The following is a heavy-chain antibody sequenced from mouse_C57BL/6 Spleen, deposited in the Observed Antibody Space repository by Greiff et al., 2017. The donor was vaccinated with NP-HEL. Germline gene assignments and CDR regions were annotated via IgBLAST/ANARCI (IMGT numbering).Heavy chain of an antibody. CDR2: IRNKANGYTT. CDR1: GFTFTDYY. Sequence: EVMLVESGGGLVQPGGSLSLSCAASGFTFTDYYMSWVRQPPGKALAWLGFIRNKANGYTTEYSASVKGRSTISRDHSPSILYLQMNALRAEASATYYGARSDYYAMDYWGQGTSVTVSS. J-gene: IGHJ4*01. V-gene: IGHV7-3*01. CDR3: ARSDYYAMDY.